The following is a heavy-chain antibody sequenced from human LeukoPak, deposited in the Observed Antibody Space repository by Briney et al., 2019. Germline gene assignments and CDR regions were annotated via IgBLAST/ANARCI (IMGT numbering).Heavy chain of an antibody. CDR1: GGSINTYY. CDR3: ARHPGEQQLVHWFDP. J-gene: IGHJ5*02. Sequence: SETLSLTCTVSGGSINTYYWSWIRQPPGKGLEWIGYIYYSGSTNYNPSLKSRVTISVDTSKNQFSLKLSSVTAADTAVYYCARHPGEQQLVHWFDPWGQGTLVTVSS. D-gene: IGHD6-13*01. V-gene: IGHV4-59*08. CDR2: IYYSGST.